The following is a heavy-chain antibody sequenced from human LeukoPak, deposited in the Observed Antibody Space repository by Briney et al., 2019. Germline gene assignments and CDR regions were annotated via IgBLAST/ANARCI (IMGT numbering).Heavy chain of an antibody. CDR2: ISWNSGSI. Sequence: PGGSLRLSCAASGFTFDDYAMHWVRQAPGKGLEWVSGISWNSGSIGYADSVKGRFTIYRDNAKNSLYLQMNSLRAEDTDLYYCAKDISTVDYYYIDVWGKGTTVTVSS. V-gene: IGHV3-9*01. CDR3: AKDISTVDYYYIDV. D-gene: IGHD4-11*01. J-gene: IGHJ6*03. CDR1: GFTFDDYA.